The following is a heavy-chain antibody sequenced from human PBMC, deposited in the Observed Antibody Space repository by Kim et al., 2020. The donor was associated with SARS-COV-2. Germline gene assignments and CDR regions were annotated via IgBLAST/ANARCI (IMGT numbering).Heavy chain of an antibody. V-gene: IGHV1-8*01. CDR3: ARGSLTMIVVVITPYYYYGMDV. Sequence: ASVKVSCKASGYTFTSYDINWVRQATGQGLEWMGWMNPNSGNTGYAQKFQGRVTMTRNTSISIAYMELSSLRSEDTAVYYCARGSLTMIVVVITPYYYYGMDVWGQGTTVTVSS. D-gene: IGHD3-22*01. J-gene: IGHJ6*02. CDR1: GYTFTSYD. CDR2: MNPNSGNT.